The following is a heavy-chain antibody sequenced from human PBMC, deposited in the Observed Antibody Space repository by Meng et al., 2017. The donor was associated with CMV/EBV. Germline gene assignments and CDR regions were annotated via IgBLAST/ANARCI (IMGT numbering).Heavy chain of an antibody. CDR3: ARGGNWFDP. V-gene: IGHV4-34*01. Sequence: QVQVHQWGAGLLKPSETLSLTCAVYGGSFSGYYWSWIRQHPGKGLEWIGEISHSGSTNYNPSLKSRVTISVDTSKNQFPLKLSSVTAADTAVYYCARGGNWFDPWGQGTLVTVSS. CDR2: ISHSGST. CDR1: GGSFSGYY. J-gene: IGHJ5*02.